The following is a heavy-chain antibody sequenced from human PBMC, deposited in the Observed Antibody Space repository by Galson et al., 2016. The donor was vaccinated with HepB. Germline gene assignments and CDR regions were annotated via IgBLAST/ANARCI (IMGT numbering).Heavy chain of an antibody. V-gene: IGHV1-69*13. CDR1: GGTFTAET. CDR2: IMPIFGTT. D-gene: IGHD2-2*01. J-gene: IGHJ4*02. CDR3: GREMEECTSTTCCIDS. Sequence: SVKVSCKASGGTFTAETISWVRQAPGQGLEWMGGIMPIFGTTTYGEKFQGRVTIRADESTRTAYLEFSSLKSEDTAVYFGGREMEECTSTTCCIDSWGQGTLVTVSS.